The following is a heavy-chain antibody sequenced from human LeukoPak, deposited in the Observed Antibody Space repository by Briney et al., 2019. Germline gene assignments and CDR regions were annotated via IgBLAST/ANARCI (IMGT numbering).Heavy chain of an antibody. V-gene: IGHV4-61*01. Sequence: PSETLSLTCTVSGDSVSSGSHYWSWIRQPPGKGLECIGYISNSGSTNYNPSLKSRVTISVDTSKNQLSLNLNSVTAADTAVYYCARPYYDFWSGSYYYYMDVWGKGTTATISS. CDR3: ARPYYDFWSGSYYYYMDV. J-gene: IGHJ6*03. D-gene: IGHD3-3*01. CDR2: ISNSGST. CDR1: GDSVSSGSHY.